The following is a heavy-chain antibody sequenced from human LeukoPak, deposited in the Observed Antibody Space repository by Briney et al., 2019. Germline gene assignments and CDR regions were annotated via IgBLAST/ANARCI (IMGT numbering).Heavy chain of an antibody. CDR2: TRYDGNNK. J-gene: IGHJ4*02. CDR1: GFTFSNYG. Sequence: GGSLRLSCAASGFTFSNYGMHWVRQAPGKGLEWVAFTRYDGNNKYYADSMKGRFTISRDNSKNTLYLQMNSLRADDTAVYYCAKSRSYSYYFDYWGQGTLVTVSS. D-gene: IGHD1-26*01. CDR3: AKSRSYSYYFDY. V-gene: IGHV3-30*02.